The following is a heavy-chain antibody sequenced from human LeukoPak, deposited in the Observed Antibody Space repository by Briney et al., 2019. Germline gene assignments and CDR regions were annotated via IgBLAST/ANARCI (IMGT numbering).Heavy chain of an antibody. J-gene: IGHJ4*02. CDR1: GGSFSGYY. CDR2: INHSGST. Sequence: LSETLSLTCAVYGGSFSGYYWSWIRQPPGKGLEWIGEINHSGSTNYNPSLKSRVTISVDTSKNQFSLKLSSVTAADTAVYYCARLRTYSSGWYIGRNYFDYWGQGTLVTVSS. D-gene: IGHD6-19*01. V-gene: IGHV4-34*01. CDR3: ARLRTYSSGWYIGRNYFDY.